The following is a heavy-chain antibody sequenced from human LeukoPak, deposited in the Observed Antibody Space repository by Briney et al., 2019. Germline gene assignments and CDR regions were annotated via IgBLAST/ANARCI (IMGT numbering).Heavy chain of an antibody. V-gene: IGHV4-59*01. CDR3: ARDYSMTHAFDI. J-gene: IGHJ3*02. CDR2: IYSTGST. Sequence: SETLSLTCTVSGGSMSDYYWSWIRQPPGKGLEWLGYIYSTGSTNYNPSLKSRVTISVDTSKNQFSLKLSSVTAADTALYYCARDYSMTHAFDIWGQGTLVTVSS. D-gene: IGHD1-26*01. CDR1: GGSMSDYY.